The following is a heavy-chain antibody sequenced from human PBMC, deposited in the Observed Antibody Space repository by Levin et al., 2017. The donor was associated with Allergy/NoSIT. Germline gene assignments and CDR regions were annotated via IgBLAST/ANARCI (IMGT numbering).Heavy chain of an antibody. CDR1: GFTFSDYY. CDR3: ARDRGGARRIAAVILGWFDP. J-gene: IGHJ5*02. CDR2: ISSSGSTI. V-gene: IGHV3-11*01. Sequence: GGSLRLSCAASGFTFSDYYMSWIRQAPGKGLEWVSYISSSGSTIYYADSVKGRFTISRDNAKNSLYLQMNSLRAEDTAVYYCARDRGGARRIAAVILGWFDPWGQGTLVTVSS. D-gene: IGHD6-13*01.